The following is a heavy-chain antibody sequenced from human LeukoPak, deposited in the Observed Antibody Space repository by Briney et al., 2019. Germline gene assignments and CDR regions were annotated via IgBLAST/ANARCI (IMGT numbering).Heavy chain of an antibody. CDR1: EFTFSNYD. Sequence: GGSLRLSCVASEFTFSNYDMHWVRQATGKVLEWVSGIGTVGDTYYSGSVKGRFTISRENAKNSLNLQMNSLRAGDTAVYYCARGWGWLKLWGQGTLVTVSS. CDR3: ARGWGWLKL. V-gene: IGHV3-13*01. J-gene: IGHJ4*02. D-gene: IGHD3-16*01. CDR2: IGTVGDT.